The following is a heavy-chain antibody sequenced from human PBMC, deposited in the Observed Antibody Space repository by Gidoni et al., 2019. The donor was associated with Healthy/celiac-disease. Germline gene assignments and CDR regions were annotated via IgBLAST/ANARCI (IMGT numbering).Heavy chain of an antibody. CDR3: ARTMVRGIPSANSDY. D-gene: IGHD3-10*01. V-gene: IGHV5-10-1*01. CDR2: IDPSDSYT. CDR1: GYSFTSYW. J-gene: IGHJ4*02. Sequence: ESLRISCKGSGYSFTSYWISWVRQMPGKGLEWMGRIDPSDSYTNYSPSFQGHVTIPADKSISTAYLQWSSLKASDTAMYCCARTMVRGIPSANSDYWGQGTLVTVSS.